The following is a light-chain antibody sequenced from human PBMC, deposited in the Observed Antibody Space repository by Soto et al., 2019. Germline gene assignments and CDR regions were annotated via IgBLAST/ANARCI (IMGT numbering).Light chain of an antibody. CDR3: QQYSSYSPYT. J-gene: IGKJ2*01. CDR2: KAS. Sequence: DIQMTQSPSTLSASVGDRVTITCRASQTISSMLAWYQQKPGKAPRLLIYKASNLENGVPSRFSGSGSGTEFTLTIISLQPDDFATYYCQQYSSYSPYTFGQGTKLEI. CDR1: QTISSM. V-gene: IGKV1-5*03.